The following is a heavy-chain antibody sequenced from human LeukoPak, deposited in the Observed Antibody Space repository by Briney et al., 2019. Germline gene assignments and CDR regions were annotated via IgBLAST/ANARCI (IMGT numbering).Heavy chain of an antibody. CDR3: ARHGSPYYDSSGHNWFDP. Sequence: SETLSLTCTVSGGSISSYYWSWIRQPPGKGLEWIGYIYYSGSTNYNPSLKSRVTISVDTSKNQFSLKLSSVTAADTAVYYCARHGSPYYDSSGHNWFDPWGQGTLVTVSS. CDR2: IYYSGST. J-gene: IGHJ5*02. V-gene: IGHV4-59*08. CDR1: GGSISSYY. D-gene: IGHD3-22*01.